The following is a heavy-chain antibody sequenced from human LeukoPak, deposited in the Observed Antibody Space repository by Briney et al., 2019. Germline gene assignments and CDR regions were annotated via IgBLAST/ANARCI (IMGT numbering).Heavy chain of an antibody. D-gene: IGHD3-16*01. J-gene: IGHJ5*02. Sequence: SETLSLTCAVYGGTFSGYYWSWIRQPPGKGLEWIGYIYYSGSTYYNPSLKSRVTISVDTSKNQFSLKLSSVTAADTAVYYCARGWYDWGLNHWGQGTLVTVSS. CDR3: ARGWYDWGLNH. CDR2: IYYSGST. V-gene: IGHV4-34*01. CDR1: GGTFSGYY.